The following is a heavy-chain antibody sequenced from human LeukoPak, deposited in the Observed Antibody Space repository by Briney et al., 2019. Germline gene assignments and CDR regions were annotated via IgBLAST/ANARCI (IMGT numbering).Heavy chain of an antibody. D-gene: IGHD6-19*01. CDR3: ARVFGLAVAGGQNDY. J-gene: IGHJ4*02. V-gene: IGHV1-18*01. CDR1: GGTFSSYA. CDR2: ISAYNGNT. Sequence: ASVKVSCKASGGTFSSYAISWVRQAPGQGLEWMGWISAYNGNTNYAQKLQGRVTMTTDTSTSTAYMELRSLRSDDTAVYYCARVFGLAVAGGQNDYWGQGTLVTVSS.